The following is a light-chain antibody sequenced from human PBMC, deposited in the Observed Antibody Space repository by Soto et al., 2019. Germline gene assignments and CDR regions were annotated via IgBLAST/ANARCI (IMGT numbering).Light chain of an antibody. CDR3: SSYTSTSLL. V-gene: IGLV2-14*01. Sequence: QSALTQPASVSGSPGQSITISCTGTSSDIGVYNYVSWYQHHPGKAPKLMIYEVSNRPSGVSNRFSGSKSGNTASLTISGLQAEDEADYYCSSYTSTSLLFGGGTKLTVL. CDR1: SSDIGVYNY. CDR2: EVS. J-gene: IGLJ2*01.